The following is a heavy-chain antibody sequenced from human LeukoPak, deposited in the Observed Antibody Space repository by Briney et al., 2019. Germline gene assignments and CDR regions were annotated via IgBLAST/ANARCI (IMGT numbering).Heavy chain of an antibody. V-gene: IGHV3-30*02. CDR1: GFTFSSYG. Sequence: PGGSLRLSCAASGFTFSSYGMHWVRQAPGTGLEWVAFIRYDGSNKYYADSVTGRFTISRDNSKNTPYLQMNSLRAEDTAVYYCAKPATGLVVAAIDAFDIWGQGTMVTVSS. CDR2: IRYDGSNK. CDR3: AKPATGLVVAAIDAFDI. J-gene: IGHJ3*02. D-gene: IGHD2-15*01.